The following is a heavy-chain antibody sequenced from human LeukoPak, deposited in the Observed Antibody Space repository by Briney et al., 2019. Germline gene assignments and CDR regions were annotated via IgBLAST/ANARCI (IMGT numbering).Heavy chain of an antibody. CDR2: ISSSSSYI. D-gene: IGHD3-22*01. V-gene: IGHV3-21*01. CDR3: ARDPDLVTTPGHGMDV. CDR1: GFTFSSYS. Sequence: GGSLRLYCAASGFTFSSYSMNWVRQAPGKGLEWVSSISSSSSYIYYADSVKGRFTISRDNAKNSLYPQMNSLRAEDTAVYYCARDPDLVTTPGHGMDVWGQGTTVTVSS. J-gene: IGHJ6*02.